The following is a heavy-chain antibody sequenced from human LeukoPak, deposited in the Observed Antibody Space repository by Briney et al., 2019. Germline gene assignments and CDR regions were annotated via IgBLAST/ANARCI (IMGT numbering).Heavy chain of an antibody. D-gene: IGHD3-3*01. CDR3: ARADDFWSGYYRNYYYYYMDV. J-gene: IGHJ6*03. V-gene: IGHV4-34*01. CDR1: GGSFSGYY. CDR2: INHSGST. Sequence: SETLSLTCAVYGGSFSGYYWSWIRQPPGKGLEWIGEINHSGSTNYNPSLKSRVTISVDTTKNQFSLKLSSVTAADTAVYYCARADDFWSGYYRNYYYYYMDVWGKGTTVTVSS.